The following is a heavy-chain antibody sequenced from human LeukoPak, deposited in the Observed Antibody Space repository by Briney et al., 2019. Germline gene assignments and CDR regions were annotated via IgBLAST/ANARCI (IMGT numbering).Heavy chain of an antibody. CDR3: AREYSSSSGRAFDY. CDR2: ISPDGSTT. Sequence: GPSLRLSCAASGVTFSNYWMHWVRQGPRKGLVWVSRISPDGSTTTYADSVKGRFIISRDSAQNTVYLQMSSLRLEDTAVYYCAREYSSSSGRAFDYWGQGTLVTASS. J-gene: IGHJ4*02. CDR1: GVTFSNYW. D-gene: IGHD6-6*01. V-gene: IGHV3-74*01.